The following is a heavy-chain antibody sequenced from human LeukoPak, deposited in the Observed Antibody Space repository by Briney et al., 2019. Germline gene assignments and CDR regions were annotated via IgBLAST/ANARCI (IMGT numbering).Heavy chain of an antibody. V-gene: IGHV1-69*13. D-gene: IGHD3-22*01. CDR2: IIPIFGTP. CDR3: ARRLYYYDSSGYYPGAFDI. J-gene: IGHJ3*02. Sequence: GASVKVSCKASGGTFSSYAINWVRQAPGQGLEWMGGIIPIFGTPNYAQKFQGRVTITADESTSTAYMELSSLRSEDTAVYYCARRLYYYDSSGYYPGAFDIWGQGTMVTVSS. CDR1: GGTFSSYA.